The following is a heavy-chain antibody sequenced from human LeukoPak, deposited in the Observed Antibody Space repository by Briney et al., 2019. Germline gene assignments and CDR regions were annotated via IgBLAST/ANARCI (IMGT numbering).Heavy chain of an antibody. D-gene: IGHD3-3*01. Sequence: GESLKISCKGSGYSFTSYWTGWVRQMPGKGLEWMGIIYPDDSDTRYSPSFQGQVTISADKSISTAYLQWGSLKASDTAMYYCAIFKHHLRPDYWGQGTLVTVSS. CDR1: GYSFTSYW. CDR2: IYPDDSDT. J-gene: IGHJ4*02. CDR3: AIFKHHLRPDY. V-gene: IGHV5-51*01.